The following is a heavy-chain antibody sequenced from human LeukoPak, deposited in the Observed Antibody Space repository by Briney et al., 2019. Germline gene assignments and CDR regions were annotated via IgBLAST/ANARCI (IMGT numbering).Heavy chain of an antibody. D-gene: IGHD3-22*01. J-gene: IGHJ4*02. Sequence: EASVNVSCKASGHTFSTYPMNWVRQAPGQGLEWMGWINTNTGSPTYAQGLTGRFVFSLDTSVSTAFLQINSLKAEDTALYYCVRDIDTTGYFNYWGQGTLVTVSS. CDR1: GHTFSTYP. V-gene: IGHV7-4-1*02. CDR3: VRDIDTTGYFNY. CDR2: INTNTGSP.